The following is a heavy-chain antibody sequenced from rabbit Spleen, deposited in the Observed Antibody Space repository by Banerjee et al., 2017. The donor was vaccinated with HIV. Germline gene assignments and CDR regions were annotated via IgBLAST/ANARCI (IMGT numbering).Heavy chain of an antibody. CDR2: INAITGKA. CDR1: GFSFSAVHW. CDR3: ARDTGTSFSTYGMDL. V-gene: IGHV1S40*01. D-gene: IGHD8-1*01. Sequence: QSLEESGGDLVKPGASLTLTCTASGFSFSAVHWVYWVRQAPGKGLEWIACINAITGKAVYASWAKGRFTISKTSSTTVTLHMTSLTAADTATYFCARDTGTSFSTYGMDLWGPGTLVTVS. J-gene: IGHJ6*01.